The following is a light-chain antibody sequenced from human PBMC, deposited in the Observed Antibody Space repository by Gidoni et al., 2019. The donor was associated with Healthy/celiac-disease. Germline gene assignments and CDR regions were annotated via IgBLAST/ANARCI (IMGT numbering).Light chain of an antibody. V-gene: IGLV2-14*01. CDR2: EVS. Sequence: QSALTQPAYVPGSPGQSITISCTGTSSDVGGYNYVSWYQQHPGTAPKLMIYEVSNQPSGFSNRFSGSKSGNTASLTISGLQAEDEADYYCSSYTSSSTLWVFGGGTKLTVL. CDR3: SSYTSSSTLWV. J-gene: IGLJ3*02. CDR1: SSDVGGYNY.